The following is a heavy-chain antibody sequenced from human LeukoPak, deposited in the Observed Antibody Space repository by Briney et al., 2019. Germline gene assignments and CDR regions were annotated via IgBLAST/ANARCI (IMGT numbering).Heavy chain of an antibody. CDR3: AIEQSVGAAFDY. J-gene: IGHJ4*02. CDR2: ISAYNGNT. Sequence: ASVKVSCKASGYTFTSYGISWVRQAPGQGLEWIGWISAYNGNTNYAQKLQGRVTMATDTSTSTAYMELRSLRSDDTAVYYCAIEQSVGAAFDYWGQGTPVTVSS. D-gene: IGHD1-26*01. V-gene: IGHV1-18*01. CDR1: GYTFTSYG.